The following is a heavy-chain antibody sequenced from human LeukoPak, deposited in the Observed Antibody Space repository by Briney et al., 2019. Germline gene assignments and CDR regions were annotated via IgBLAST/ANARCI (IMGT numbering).Heavy chain of an antibody. CDR1: GCTFTSYA. CDR3: ARDRYCSGGSCLRSWFDP. V-gene: IGHV1-3*01. CDR2: INADNGNT. D-gene: IGHD2-15*01. Sequence: ASVKVSCKASGCTFTSYAMHWVRQAPGQRLEWMGWINADNGNTKYSQKFQGRVTITRDTSASTAYMELSSLRSEDTAVYYCARDRYCSGGSCLRSWFDPWGQGTLVTVSS. J-gene: IGHJ5*02.